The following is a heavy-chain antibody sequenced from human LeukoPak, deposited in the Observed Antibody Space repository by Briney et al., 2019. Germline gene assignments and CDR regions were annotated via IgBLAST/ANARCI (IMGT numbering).Heavy chain of an antibody. V-gene: IGHV1-3*01. D-gene: IGHD2-2*03. CDR1: GYTFTSYA. CDR2: INAGNGNT. Sequence: ASVKVSCKASGYTFTSYAMHWVRQAPGQRREWMGWINAGNGNTKYSQKFQGRVTITRDTSASTAYMELSSLRSEDTAVYYCARGVGYCSSTSCYGNNWFDPWGQGTLVTVSS. CDR3: ARGVGYCSSTSCYGNNWFDP. J-gene: IGHJ5*02.